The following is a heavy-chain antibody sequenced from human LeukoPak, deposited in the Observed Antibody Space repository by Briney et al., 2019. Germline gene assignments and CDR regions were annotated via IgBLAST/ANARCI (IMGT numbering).Heavy chain of an antibody. Sequence: SETLSLTCAVNGGSFSGYYWSWIRQPPGKGLEWIGEINHSGSTNYNPSLKSRVTISVDTSKNQFSLKLSSVTAADTAVYYCARGGGSRYYGSGSYYDSWYYFDYWGQGTLVTVSS. CDR3: ARGGGSRYYGSGSYYDSWYYFDY. J-gene: IGHJ4*02. V-gene: IGHV4-34*01. D-gene: IGHD3-10*01. CDR1: GGSFSGYY. CDR2: INHSGST.